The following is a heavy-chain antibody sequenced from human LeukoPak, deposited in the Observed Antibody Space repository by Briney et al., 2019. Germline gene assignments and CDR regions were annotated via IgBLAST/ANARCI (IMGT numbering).Heavy chain of an antibody. V-gene: IGHV3-73*01. CDR2: IRSKANSYAT. CDR1: GFTFSGCA. CDR3: TRLGDWSGYSRQENWFDP. D-gene: IGHD3-3*01. Sequence: GGSLRLSCAASGFTFSGCAMLWVGQASGKGLEWVGRIRSKANSYATAYAASVKGRFTISRDDSKNTAYLQMNSLKTEDTAVYYCTRLGDWSGYSRQENWFDPWGQGTLVTVSS. J-gene: IGHJ5*02.